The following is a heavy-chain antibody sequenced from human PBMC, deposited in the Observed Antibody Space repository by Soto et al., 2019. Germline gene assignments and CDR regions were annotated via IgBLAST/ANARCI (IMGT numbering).Heavy chain of an antibody. D-gene: IGHD3-3*01. CDR3: ARGPLRFLEWLTLNWFDP. J-gene: IGHJ5*02. CDR2: INHSGST. V-gene: IGHV4-34*01. CDR1: GGSFSGYY. Sequence: QVQLQQWGAGLLKPSETLSLTCAVYGGSFSGYYWSWIRQPPGKGLEWIGEINHSGSTNYNPSLKSRVTISVDTSKNQCSLKLSSVTAADTAVYYCARGPLRFLEWLTLNWFDPWGQGTLVTVSS.